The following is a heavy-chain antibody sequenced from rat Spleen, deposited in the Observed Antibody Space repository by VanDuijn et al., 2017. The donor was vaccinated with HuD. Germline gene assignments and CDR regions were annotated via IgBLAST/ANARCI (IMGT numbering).Heavy chain of an antibody. D-gene: IGHD1-11*01. Sequence: EVQLVESGGGLVQPGRSLKLSCAASGFTFSDNYMAWVRQAPTKGLEWVASISHDGGRTYYRDSVKGRFTISRDHAQNTLYLQMNSLRAEDTATYYCTRVGLNYGGAFDYWGQGVMVTVSS. CDR2: ISHDGGRT. J-gene: IGHJ2*01. CDR1: GFTFSDNY. CDR3: TRVGLNYGGAFDY. V-gene: IGHV5-20*01.